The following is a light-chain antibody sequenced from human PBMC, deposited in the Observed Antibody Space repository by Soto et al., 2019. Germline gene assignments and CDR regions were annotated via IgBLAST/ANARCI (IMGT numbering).Light chain of an antibody. J-gene: IGKJ1*01. CDR3: QHHNSPST. CDR1: QSISSW. V-gene: IGKV1-5*01. Sequence: DIQMTQSPSTLSASVVDRVTITCRASQSISSWLAWYQQKPGKAPKLLIYDASSLEGGVPSRFSGSGSGTEFTLTISSLQPDDFATYYCQHHNSPSTFGQGTKVDIK. CDR2: DAS.